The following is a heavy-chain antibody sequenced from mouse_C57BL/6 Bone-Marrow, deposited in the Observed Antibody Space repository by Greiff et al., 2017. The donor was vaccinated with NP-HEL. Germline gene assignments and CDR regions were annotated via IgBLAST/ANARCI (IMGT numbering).Heavy chain of an antibody. CDR2: IDPENGDT. Sequence: VQLQQSGAELVRPGASVKLSCTASGFNIKDDHMHWVKQRPEQGLEWIGWIDPENGDTEYASKFQGKATITADTSSNTAYLQLSSLTSEDTAVYYCTTGGWLLRYFDVWGTGTTVTVSS. D-gene: IGHD2-3*01. V-gene: IGHV14-4*01. CDR3: TTGGWLLRYFDV. J-gene: IGHJ1*03. CDR1: GFNIKDDH.